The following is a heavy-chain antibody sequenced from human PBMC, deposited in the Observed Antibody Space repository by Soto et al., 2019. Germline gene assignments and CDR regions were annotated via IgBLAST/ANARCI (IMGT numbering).Heavy chain of an antibody. V-gene: IGHV1-18*01. CDR3: VKDSPLSGNYQDLDY. Sequence: ASVKVSCKASGYTFTSYGISWVRQAPGQGLEWMGWISAYNGNTNYAQKLQGRVTMTTDTSTSTAYMELRSLRAEDTAVYHCVKDSPLSGNYQDLDYWGQGTQVIVSS. D-gene: IGHD1-26*01. J-gene: IGHJ4*02. CDR1: GYTFTSYG. CDR2: ISAYNGNT.